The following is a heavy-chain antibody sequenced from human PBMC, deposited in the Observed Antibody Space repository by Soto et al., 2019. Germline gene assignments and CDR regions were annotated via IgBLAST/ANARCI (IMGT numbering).Heavy chain of an antibody. D-gene: IGHD1-20*01. CDR3: AREDRRISGAFDI. CDR2: IIPTFGTP. J-gene: IGHJ3*02. Sequence: QVQLVQSGAEVKKPGSSVKVSCKASGGTFNSYAITWLRQAPGQGLEWMGGIIPTFGTPNYAQKFQGRVMITADESTSTVYMELSSLRFEDTAVFYCAREDRRISGAFDIWGQGTMVIVSS. V-gene: IGHV1-69*12. CDR1: GGTFNSYA.